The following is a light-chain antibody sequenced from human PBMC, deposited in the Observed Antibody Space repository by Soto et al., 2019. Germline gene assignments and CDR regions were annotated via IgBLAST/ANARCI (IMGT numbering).Light chain of an antibody. CDR2: GVS. Sequence: EIVLTQSPGTLSLSPGERATLSCRASQSVTSTYLGWYQQKPGQAPRLLMYGVSVRATGIPDRFSGSGSGTDFTLTISRLEPEDFAXYYXXXYGXSHHPTTFGQGTRLEIK. J-gene: IGKJ5*01. CDR3: XXYGXSHHPTT. V-gene: IGKV3-20*01. CDR1: QSVTSTY.